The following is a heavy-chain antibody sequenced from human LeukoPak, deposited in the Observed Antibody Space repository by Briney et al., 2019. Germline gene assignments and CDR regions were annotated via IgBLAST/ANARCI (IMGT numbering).Heavy chain of an antibody. CDR1: RFTFSDYY. CDR2: ISRSGTYK. J-gene: IGHJ4*02. CDR3: ARSTHGSGSYYSFDY. Sequence: GQSLRLSCSASRFTFSDYYMSWIRQAPGKGLEWVSYISRSGTYKNYADSVKGRFTLSRDNAKDSLYLQMNSLRAEDTAVYYCARSTHGSGSYYSFDYWGQGTLVTVSS. V-gene: IGHV3-11*06. D-gene: IGHD3-10*01.